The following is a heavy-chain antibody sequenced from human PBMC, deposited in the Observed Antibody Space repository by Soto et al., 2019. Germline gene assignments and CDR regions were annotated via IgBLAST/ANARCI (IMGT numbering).Heavy chain of an antibody. J-gene: IGHJ4*02. CDR1: GGTFGTHA. CDR2: IISTNHA. CDR3: AIDRSGGWVGPFDT. D-gene: IGHD2-15*01. V-gene: IGHV1-69*01. Sequence: QVQLVQSGAEVKKPGSSVRVSCKASGGTFGTHAFSWVRQAPGQGLEWMGGIISTNHANHAPKFPDRVTFTADESTTTAYMELSSLRSEDTAVYYCAIDRSGGWVGPFDTWGQGTLVTVSS.